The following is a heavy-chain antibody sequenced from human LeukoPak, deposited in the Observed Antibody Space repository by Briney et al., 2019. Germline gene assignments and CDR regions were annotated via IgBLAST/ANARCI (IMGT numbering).Heavy chain of an antibody. CDR2: ITSSSTTI. CDR3: ATVAKSGFDY. D-gene: IGHD1-26*01. V-gene: IGHV3-48*01. Sequence: GGSLRLSCAASGFAFNTYSMNWVRQAPGKGLEWVSSITSSSTTIYYADPVKGRFTISRDISKNTLYLQMNSLRAEDMAMYYCATVAKSGFDYWGQGTLVTVSS. CDR1: GFAFNTYS. J-gene: IGHJ4*02.